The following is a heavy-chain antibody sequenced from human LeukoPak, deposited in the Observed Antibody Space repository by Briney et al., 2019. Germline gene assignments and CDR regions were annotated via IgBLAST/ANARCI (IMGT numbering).Heavy chain of an antibody. CDR1: GFTFDDYA. V-gene: IGHV3-9*01. CDR2: ISWNSGSI. D-gene: IGHD5-18*01. CDR3: ARGGRAPIRYSYGSYYYYYYMDV. Sequence: GGSLRLSCAASGFTFDDYAMHWVRQAPGKGLEWVSGISWNSGSIGYADSVKGRFTISRDNAKNSLYLQMNSLRAEDTAVYYCARGGRAPIRYSYGSYYYYYYMDVWGKGTTVTISS. J-gene: IGHJ6*03.